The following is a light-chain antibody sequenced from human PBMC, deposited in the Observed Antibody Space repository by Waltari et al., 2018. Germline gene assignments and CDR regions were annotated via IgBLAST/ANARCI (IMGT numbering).Light chain of an antibody. CDR1: SSDVGAYNF. J-gene: IGLJ2*01. CDR2: DVS. Sequence: QSALTQPASVSGSPGQSITISCTGTSSDVGAYNFVSWYQQHPGKAPKFMIYDVSKRPSGVSNRCSGSKSGNTASLTISGLQAEDEADYYCCSYAGTSTVIFGGGTKLTVL. V-gene: IGLV2-23*02. CDR3: CSYAGTSTVI.